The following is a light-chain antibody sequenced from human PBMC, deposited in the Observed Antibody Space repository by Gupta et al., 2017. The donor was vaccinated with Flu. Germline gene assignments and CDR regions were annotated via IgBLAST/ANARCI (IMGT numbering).Light chain of an antibody. J-gene: IGLJ3*02. CDR1: SGHSSYA. CDR3: QTWGASTWV. V-gene: IGLV4-69*01. Sequence: QPVVTQSPSASASLGDSVKFNCPLRSGHSSYAIAWHQQQPEKGPRYLMKINSDGSHTKGDGIPDRFSGSSSGAELYLTISSLQSEDEAYYYCQTWGASTWVFGGGTKLTVL. CDR2: INSDGSH.